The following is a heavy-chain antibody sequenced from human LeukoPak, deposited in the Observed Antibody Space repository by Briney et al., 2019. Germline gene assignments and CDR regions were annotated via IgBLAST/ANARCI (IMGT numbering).Heavy chain of an antibody. V-gene: IGHV1-18*01. Sequence: ASVKVSCKASGYTFTSYGISWVRQAPGQGLEWMGWISAYNGNTNYAQKLQGRVTMTTDTSTSTAYMELRSLRSDDTAVYNCARDVDYYDSSGSIIDYWGQGTLVTVSS. J-gene: IGHJ4*02. D-gene: IGHD3-22*01. CDR2: ISAYNGNT. CDR1: GYTFTSYG. CDR3: ARDVDYYDSSGSIIDY.